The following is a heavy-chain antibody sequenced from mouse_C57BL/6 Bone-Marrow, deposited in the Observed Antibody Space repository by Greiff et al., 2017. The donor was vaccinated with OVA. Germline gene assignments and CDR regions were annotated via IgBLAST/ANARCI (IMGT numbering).Heavy chain of an antibody. CDR3: ACVRNGGDGYFEV. Sequence: VQLQQSGPELVKPGASVKLSCKASGYAFSSSWMHWVKQRPGKGLEWIGWIDPGDGDTNYTGTFKGKATLTADKSSSTAYMQLSSLTSEDSAVYFCACVRNGGDGYFEVWGKGTTVTVAS. V-gene: IGHV1-82*01. D-gene: IGHD2-1*01. CDR2: IDPGDGDT. J-gene: IGHJ1*03. CDR1: GYAFSSSW.